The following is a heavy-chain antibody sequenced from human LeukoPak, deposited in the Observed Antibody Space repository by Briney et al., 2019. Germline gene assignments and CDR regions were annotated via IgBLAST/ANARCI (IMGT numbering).Heavy chain of an antibody. CDR3: ARVGSWDAFDI. V-gene: IGHV3-64*01. Sequence: PGGSLRLSCAASGFTFSNSAMHWVRQAPGKGPEYVSAITSNGDRTYYANSVKGRSTISRDNSKNTLYLQMGSLRAEDMAVYYCARVGSWDAFDIWGQGTMVTVSS. CDR2: ITSNGDRT. D-gene: IGHD1-26*01. J-gene: IGHJ3*02. CDR1: GFTFSNSA.